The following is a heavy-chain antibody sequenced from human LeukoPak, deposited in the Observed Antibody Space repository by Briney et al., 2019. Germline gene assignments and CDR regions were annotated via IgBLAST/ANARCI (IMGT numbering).Heavy chain of an antibody. D-gene: IGHD3-16*01. V-gene: IGHV4-34*01. J-gene: IGHJ6*02. CDR2: INHSGST. Sequence: SETLSLTCALYGGSFSGYYWSWIRQPPGKGLEWIGEINHSGSTNFNPPLKSRVTISVDTFKKQFSLKLNSVTAADTAVYYCARSSRGFGFNLGGLFTKDYYYYGMDVWGQGTTVTVSS. CDR3: ARSSRGFGFNLGGLFTKDYYYYGMDV. CDR1: GGSFSGYY.